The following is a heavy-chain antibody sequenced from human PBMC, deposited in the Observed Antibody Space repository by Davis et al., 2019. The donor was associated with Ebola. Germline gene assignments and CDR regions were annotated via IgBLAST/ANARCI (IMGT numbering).Heavy chain of an antibody. CDR3: ASYGGYWYFDL. CDR1: GFTFSSYW. Sequence: GESLKISCAASGFTFSSYWMSWVRQAPGKGLEWVANIKQDGTEKYYVDSVKGRFTIFRDNARNSLILQMNSLRAEDTAVYYCASYGGYWYFDLWGRGTLVTVSS. J-gene: IGHJ2*01. CDR2: IKQDGTEK. D-gene: IGHD4-23*01. V-gene: IGHV3-7*01.